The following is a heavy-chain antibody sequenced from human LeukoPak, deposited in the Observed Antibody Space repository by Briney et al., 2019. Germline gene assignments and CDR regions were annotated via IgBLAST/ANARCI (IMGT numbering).Heavy chain of an antibody. V-gene: IGHV1-69*13. J-gene: IGHJ3*02. CDR1: GGTFKNYA. Sequence: GASVKVSCKASGGTFKNYAISWVLQAPGQGLEWMGGILPIFGTTNYAQKFQARVTITADESTSTAYMEMSSLRSEDTAVYYCGRVSCGGNCYSLIGTFDIWGQGTMVTVSS. CDR2: ILPIFGTT. D-gene: IGHD2-15*01. CDR3: GRVSCGGNCYSLIGTFDI.